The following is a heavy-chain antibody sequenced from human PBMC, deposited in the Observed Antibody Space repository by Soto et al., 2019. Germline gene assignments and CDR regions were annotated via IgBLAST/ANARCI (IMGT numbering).Heavy chain of an antibody. Sequence: GSLRLSCAASGFTFSSYDMHWVRQATGKGLEWVSAIGTAGDTYYPGSVKGRFTISRENAKNSLYLQMNSLRAGDTAVYYCARWGEMVRGANFYYGMDVWGQGTTVTVSS. CDR1: GFTFSSYD. J-gene: IGHJ6*02. CDR3: ARWGEMVRGANFYYGMDV. V-gene: IGHV3-13*01. D-gene: IGHD3-10*01. CDR2: IGTAGDT.